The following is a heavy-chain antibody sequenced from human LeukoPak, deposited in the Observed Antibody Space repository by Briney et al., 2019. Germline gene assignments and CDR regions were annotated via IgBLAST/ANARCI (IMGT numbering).Heavy chain of an antibody. V-gene: IGHV4-59*01. CDR3: ARDRLGGGTIFDY. Sequence: SETLSLTCTVSGGSISTYYWSWIRQPPGKGLEWIGYIYYTGSTSYNPSLKSRVTISVDTPKNQFSLKLSSVTAADTAMYYCARDRLGGGTIFDYWGQGTLATVSS. CDR1: GGSISTYY. D-gene: IGHD3-16*01. CDR2: IYYTGST. J-gene: IGHJ4*02.